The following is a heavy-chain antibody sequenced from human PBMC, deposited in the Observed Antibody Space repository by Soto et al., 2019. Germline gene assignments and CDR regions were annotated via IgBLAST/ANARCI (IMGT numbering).Heavy chain of an antibody. V-gene: IGHV1-18*04. D-gene: IGHD6-13*01. J-gene: IGHJ4*02. CDR3: ARAPQTVAGAGIWY. Sequence: QVQLVQSGAEVKKPGASVKVSCKVSGYTFTSYGISWVRQAPGQGLEWMGRISGYNGDTNYAQKFQGRVTLTTDSSTSTAFMELRSLRSDDTAVYYCARAPQTVAGAGIWYWGQGTLVTVSS. CDR2: ISGYNGDT. CDR1: GYTFTSYG.